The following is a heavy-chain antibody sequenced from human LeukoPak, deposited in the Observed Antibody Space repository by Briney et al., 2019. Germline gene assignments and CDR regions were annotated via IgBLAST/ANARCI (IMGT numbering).Heavy chain of an antibody. D-gene: IGHD7-27*01. CDR2: ISGSGSAI. V-gene: IGHV3-48*03. Sequence: GWSLRLSCAASRFTFSNYEMNWVRQAPGKGLEWVSYISGSGSAIYYADSVKGRFTVSRDNAKNSLYLQMNSLRADDTAVYYCARGLGTFDYWGQGTLVTVSS. CDR1: RFTFSNYE. J-gene: IGHJ4*02. CDR3: ARGLGTFDY.